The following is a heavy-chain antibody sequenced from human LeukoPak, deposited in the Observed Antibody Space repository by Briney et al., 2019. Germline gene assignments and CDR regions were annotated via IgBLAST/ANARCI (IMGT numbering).Heavy chain of an antibody. J-gene: IGHJ4*02. CDR2: ISGSGGST. D-gene: IGHD6-13*01. Sequence: PGGSLRLSCAASGFTFSSYAMSWVRQAPGKGLEWVSAISGSGGSTYYADSVKGRFTISRDNSKNTLYLRMTSLRAEDTAVYYCAKGIATATLGYFDYWGQGTLVTVSS. V-gene: IGHV3-23*01. CDR3: AKGIATATLGYFDY. CDR1: GFTFSSYA.